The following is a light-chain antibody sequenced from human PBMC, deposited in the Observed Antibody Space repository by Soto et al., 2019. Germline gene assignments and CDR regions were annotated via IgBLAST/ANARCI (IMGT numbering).Light chain of an antibody. J-gene: IGKJ2*01. CDR3: QQYGSTPLT. CDR1: ESVGSSY. CDR2: GAS. Sequence: EIVLTQSPGTLSLSPGERATLSCRASESVGSSYLAWYQQKPGQAPRLLIYGASSRSTGIPDRFSGSVSGTDFTLSISRLEPEDFALYYCQQYGSTPLTFGQGTKLEIK. V-gene: IGKV3-20*01.